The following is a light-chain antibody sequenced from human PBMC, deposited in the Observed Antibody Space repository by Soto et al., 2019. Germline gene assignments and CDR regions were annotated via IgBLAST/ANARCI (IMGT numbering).Light chain of an antibody. CDR3: CSYADTYVE. J-gene: IGLJ2*01. Sequence: QSALTQPRSVSGSPGQSVAISFTGTSSYVGAYNYVSWYQQHPGKAPKLMIYDVDKRPSGVPDRFSGSKSGNTASLTISGLQAEDEDDYYCCSYADTYVELGGGTKVTVL. V-gene: IGLV2-11*01. CDR2: DVD. CDR1: SSYVGAYNY.